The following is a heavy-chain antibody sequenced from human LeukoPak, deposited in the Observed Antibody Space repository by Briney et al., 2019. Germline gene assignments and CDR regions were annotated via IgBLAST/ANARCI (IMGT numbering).Heavy chain of an antibody. Sequence: ASVKVSCKASGGTFSSYAISWVRQAPGQGLEWMGRIIPILGIANYAQKFQGRVTITADKSTSTAYMELSSLRSEDTAVYYCARDSKVVRGPLDYWGQGTLVTVSS. V-gene: IGHV1-69*04. D-gene: IGHD3-10*01. CDR3: ARDSKVVRGPLDY. J-gene: IGHJ4*02. CDR1: GGTFSSYA. CDR2: IIPILGIA.